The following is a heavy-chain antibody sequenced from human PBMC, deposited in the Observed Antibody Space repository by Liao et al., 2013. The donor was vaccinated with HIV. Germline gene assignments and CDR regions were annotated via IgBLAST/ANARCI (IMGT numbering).Heavy chain of an antibody. Sequence: QVQLQESGPGLVKPSQTLSLTCTVSGGSISSSSYYWSWIRQPPGKGLEWIGSMDYSGSTYDNPSLQSRVTISIDTSKNQFSLKLTSVTAADTAVYYCVRGGFVGFFKDDPFDIWGQGTMVTVS. D-gene: IGHD2-15*01. J-gene: IGHJ3*02. V-gene: IGHV4-39*07. CDR1: GGSISSSSYY. CDR2: MDYSGST. CDR3: VRGGFVGFFKDDPFDI.